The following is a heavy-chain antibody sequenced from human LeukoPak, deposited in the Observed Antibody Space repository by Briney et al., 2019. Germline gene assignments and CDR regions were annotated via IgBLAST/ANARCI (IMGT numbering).Heavy chain of an antibody. J-gene: IGHJ4*02. CDR2: INPHSGGT. CDR1: GYTFTGYY. D-gene: IGHD3-10*01. V-gene: IGHV1-2*02. Sequence: ASVKVSCKASGYTFTGYYIHWVRQAPGQGLEWMGWINPHSGGTNYAQKFQGGVTMTRDTSITTAYMELSSLRSDDTAVYYCARDRGKDSGSPLGYWGQGTLVTVSS. CDR3: ARDRGKDSGSPLGY.